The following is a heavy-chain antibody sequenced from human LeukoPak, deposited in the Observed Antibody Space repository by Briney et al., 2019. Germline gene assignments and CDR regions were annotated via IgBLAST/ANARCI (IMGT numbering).Heavy chain of an antibody. CDR2: INSDGSTT. V-gene: IGHV3-74*01. J-gene: IGHJ4*02. Sequence: GGSLRLSCTAFGFTFSSYWMHWVRQAPGKGLVWVSRINSDGSTTTYADSVKGRFTISRDNAKNTLYLQMNSLRVEDTAVYYCARPHTGFDSWGQGTLVTVSS. CDR1: GFTFSSYW. CDR3: ARPHTGFDS.